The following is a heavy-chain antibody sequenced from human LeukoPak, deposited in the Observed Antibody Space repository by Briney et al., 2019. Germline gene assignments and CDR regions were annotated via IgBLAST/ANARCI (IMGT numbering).Heavy chain of an antibody. J-gene: IGHJ6*03. D-gene: IGHD1-7*01. Sequence: GGSLRLSCAAPGFTFSSYWMSWVRQAPGKGLEWVANIKQDGSEKYYVDSVKGRFTISRDNAKNSLYLQMNSLRAEDTAVYYCARLNWNYESYMDVWGKGTTVTVSS. V-gene: IGHV3-7*01. CDR1: GFTFSSYW. CDR2: IKQDGSEK. CDR3: ARLNWNYESYMDV.